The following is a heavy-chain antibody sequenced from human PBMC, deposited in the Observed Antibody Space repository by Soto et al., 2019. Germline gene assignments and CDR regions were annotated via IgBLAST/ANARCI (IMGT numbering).Heavy chain of an antibody. V-gene: IGHV3-30*18. Sequence: PGGSLRLSCEASGFTFSNYAMSWVRQAPGKGLEWVAVISYDGSNKYYADSVKGRFTISRDNSKNTLYLQMNSLRAEDTAVYYCAKDLEFPPGVPRGYSGYDVGYWGQGTLVTVSS. CDR1: GFTFSNYA. J-gene: IGHJ4*02. CDR3: AKDLEFPPGVPRGYSGYDVGY. CDR2: ISYDGSNK. D-gene: IGHD5-12*01.